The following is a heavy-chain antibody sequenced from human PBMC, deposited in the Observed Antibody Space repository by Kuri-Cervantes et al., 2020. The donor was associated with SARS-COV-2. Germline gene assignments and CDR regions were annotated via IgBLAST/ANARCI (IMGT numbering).Heavy chain of an antibody. CDR3: AKDSVVGSGWFFDY. Sequence: GGSLRLSCAASGFTFSSYNMNWVRQAPGKGLEWVSSISSSRNYIYYADSVRGRFTISRDNAKNSLYLQMNSLRAEDTAVYYCAKDSVVGSGWFFDYWGQGTLVTVSS. V-gene: IGHV3-21*04. CDR1: GFTFSSYN. J-gene: IGHJ4*02. CDR2: ISSSRNYI. D-gene: IGHD6-19*01.